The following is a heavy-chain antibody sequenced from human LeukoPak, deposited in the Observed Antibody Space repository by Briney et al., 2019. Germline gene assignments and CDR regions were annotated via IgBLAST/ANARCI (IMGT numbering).Heavy chain of an antibody. Sequence: GGSLRLSCAASGFTFSSYWMSWVRRAPGKGLEWVANIKQDGSEKYYVDSVKGRFTISRDNAKNSLYLQMNSLRAEDTAVYYCARDLPAYGGSAEHNDYWGQGTLVTVSS. J-gene: IGHJ4*02. D-gene: IGHD4-23*01. V-gene: IGHV3-7*01. CDR1: GFTFSSYW. CDR3: ARDLPAYGGSAEHNDY. CDR2: IKQDGSEK.